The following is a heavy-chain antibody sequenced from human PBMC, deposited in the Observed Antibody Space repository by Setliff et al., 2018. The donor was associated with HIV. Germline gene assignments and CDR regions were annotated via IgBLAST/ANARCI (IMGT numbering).Heavy chain of an antibody. CDR1: GDSLIGHW. Sequence: PSETLSLTCSVSGDSLIGHWWWSWIRQPPGKGLEWTGNIHYSGTTHYNPSLRSRVTISVDTSKNQVSLKLRSVTAADTAVYYCARHNCGTTACYGVVMWGPGTMVTVSS. CDR3: ARHNCGTTACYGVVM. D-gene: IGHD2-2*01. V-gene: IGHV4-59*11. J-gene: IGHJ3*02. CDR2: IHYSGTT.